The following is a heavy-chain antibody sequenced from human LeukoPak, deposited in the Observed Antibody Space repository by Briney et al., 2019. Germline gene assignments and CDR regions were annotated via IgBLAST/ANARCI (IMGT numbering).Heavy chain of an antibody. CDR2: ISWNSGSI. V-gene: IGHV3-9*03. CDR3: ARGIVVVPAAGAHYGMDV. J-gene: IGHJ6*02. CDR1: GFTFDDYA. D-gene: IGHD2-2*01. Sequence: GGSLRLSCAASGFTFDDYAMHWVRQAPGKGLEWVSGISWNSGSIGYADSVKGRFTISRDNAKNSLYLQMNSLRAEDMALYYCARGIVVVPAAGAHYGMDVWGQGTTVTVSS.